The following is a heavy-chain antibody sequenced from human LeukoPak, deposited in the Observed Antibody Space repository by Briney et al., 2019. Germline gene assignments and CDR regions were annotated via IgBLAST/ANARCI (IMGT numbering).Heavy chain of an antibody. D-gene: IGHD3-16*01. V-gene: IGHV4-34*01. Sequence: PSETLSLTCAVYGGSFSDYYWSWIRQPPGKGLEWIGEINHSGSTNYNPSLKSRVTISVDTSKNQFSLKLNSVNAADTAVYYFARVPPRRWGRLPGVPYYLYYWGQGTLGTVSS. J-gene: IGHJ4*02. CDR2: INHSGST. CDR3: ARVPPRRWGRLPGVPYYLYY. CDR1: GGSFSDYY.